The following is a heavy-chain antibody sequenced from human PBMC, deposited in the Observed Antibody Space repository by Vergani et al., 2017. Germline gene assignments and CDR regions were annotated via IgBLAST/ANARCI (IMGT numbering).Heavy chain of an antibody. CDR2: ISGRSNYI. J-gene: IGHJ3*02. CDR1: GFSFSTYS. D-gene: IGHD3-3*01. Sequence: EVQLQESGGGLVKPGGSLRVSCAASGFSFSTYSINWVRQAPGKGLEWVSSISGRSNYIYYADSLKGRFTISRDNSKNSVYLQMNSLRAEDTAIYYCARDRQREYYDFWSGYSDAFDIWGQGTMVTVSS. CDR3: ARDRQREYYDFWSGYSDAFDI. V-gene: IGHV3-21*06.